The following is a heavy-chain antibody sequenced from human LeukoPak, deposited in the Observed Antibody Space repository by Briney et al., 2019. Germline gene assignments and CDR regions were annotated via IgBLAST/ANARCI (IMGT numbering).Heavy chain of an antibody. Sequence: PGGSLRLSCAASGFTVSSNYMSWVRQAPGKGLEWVAVIWYDGSNKYYADSVKGRFTISRDNSKNTLYLQMNSLRAEDTAVYYCARDRQLVPLDYWGQGTLVTVSS. CDR3: ARDRQLVPLDY. D-gene: IGHD6-13*01. CDR1: GFTVSSNY. J-gene: IGHJ4*02. CDR2: IWYDGSNK. V-gene: IGHV3-33*08.